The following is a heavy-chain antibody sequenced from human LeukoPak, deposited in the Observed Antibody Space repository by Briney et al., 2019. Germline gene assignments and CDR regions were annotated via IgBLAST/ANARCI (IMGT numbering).Heavy chain of an antibody. CDR1: GFTFSDYY. J-gene: IGHJ4*02. D-gene: IGHD5-18*01. CDR3: ARSPGYSYGEYYFDY. V-gene: IGHV3-11*03. CDR2: ISSSSSYT. Sequence: KPGGSLRLSCAASGFTFSDYYMSWIRQAPGKGLEWVSYISSSSSYTNYADSEKGRFTISRDNAKNSLYLQMNSLRAEDTAVYYCARSPGYSYGEYYFDYWGQGTLVTVSS.